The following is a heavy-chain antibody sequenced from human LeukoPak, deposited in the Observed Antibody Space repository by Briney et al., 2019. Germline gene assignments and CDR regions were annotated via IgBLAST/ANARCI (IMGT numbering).Heavy chain of an antibody. D-gene: IGHD3-10*01. CDR3: AKGGFGFGELKFDY. V-gene: IGHV3-23*01. CDR1: GFTFSSYA. Sequence: GGSLRLSCAASGFTFSSYAMSWVRQAPGKGLEWVSAISGSGGSTYYADSVKGRFTISRDNSKNTLYLQMNSLRAEDTAVYHCAKGGFGFGELKFDYWGQGTLVTVSS. CDR2: ISGSGGST. J-gene: IGHJ4*02.